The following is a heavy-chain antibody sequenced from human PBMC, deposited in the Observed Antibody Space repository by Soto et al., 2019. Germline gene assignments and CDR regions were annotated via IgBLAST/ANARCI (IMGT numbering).Heavy chain of an antibody. Sequence: EVQLVESGGGLVQPGRSLRLSCAASGFTFDDYAMHWVRQAPGKGLEWVSGISWNSGSIGYADSVKGRFTISRDNAKNSLYLQMNSLRAEDTALYYCAKDKGYIATDAFDIWGQGTMVTVSS. CDR3: AKDKGYIATDAFDI. J-gene: IGHJ3*02. D-gene: IGHD6-13*01. CDR2: ISWNSGSI. V-gene: IGHV3-9*01. CDR1: GFTFDDYA.